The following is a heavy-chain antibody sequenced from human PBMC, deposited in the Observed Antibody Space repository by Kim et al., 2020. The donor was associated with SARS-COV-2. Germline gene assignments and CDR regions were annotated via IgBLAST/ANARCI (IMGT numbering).Heavy chain of an antibody. CDR2: IYYSGST. V-gene: IGHV4-39*07. CDR3: ARDPGAVADPDLYYYYGMDV. Sequence: SETLSLTCTVSGGSISSSSYYWGWIRQPPGKGLEWIGSIYYSGSTYYNPSLKSRVTISVDTSKNQFSLKLSSVTAADTAVYYCARDPGAVADPDLYYYYGMDVWGQGTTVTVSS. J-gene: IGHJ6*02. CDR1: GGSISSSSYY. D-gene: IGHD6-19*01.